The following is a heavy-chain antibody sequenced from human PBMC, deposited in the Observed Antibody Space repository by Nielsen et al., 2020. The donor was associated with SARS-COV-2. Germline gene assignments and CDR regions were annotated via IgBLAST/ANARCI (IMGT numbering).Heavy chain of an antibody. J-gene: IGHJ6*02. V-gene: IGHV3-13*04. CDR1: GFKFSSYD. D-gene: IGHD5-18*01. CDR2: IDPSGYT. CDR3: ARLPHGYTYGRYYYHGLDV. Sequence: GESLKISCAASGFKFSSYDMHWVRQATGKGLEWVSSIDPSGYTYYEGSVKGRLTVSRENAMNSLYLQMNSLRVGDTAVYYCARLPHGYTYGRYYYHGLDVWGQGTTVTVSS.